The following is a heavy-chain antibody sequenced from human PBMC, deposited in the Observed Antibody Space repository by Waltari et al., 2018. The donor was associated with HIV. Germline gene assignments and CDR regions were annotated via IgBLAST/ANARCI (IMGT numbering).Heavy chain of an antibody. CDR1: GFILSRYG. CDR3: VKDLSGGWSRDY. V-gene: IGHV3-30*02. CDR2: KQNYERNK. J-gene: IGHJ4*02. D-gene: IGHD6-19*01. Sequence: QVQLVESGGGVVQPGGSLRLSCAASGFILSRYGKHWVRQVRGKGLEWVALKQNYERNKYKAVSVNCRFTISRDSSTNVLFLQMNILRVEDTALYYCVKDLSGGWSRDYWCQGTLVTVS.